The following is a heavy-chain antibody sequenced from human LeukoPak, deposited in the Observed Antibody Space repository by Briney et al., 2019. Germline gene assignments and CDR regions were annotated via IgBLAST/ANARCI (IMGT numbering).Heavy chain of an antibody. CDR2: ISSSSGYI. Sequence: GGSLRLSCAASGFTFSSYSMNWVRQAPGKGLEWVSSISSSSGYINYADSVKGRFTVSRDNAKNSLYLQMNSLRAEDTAVYYCARDSGYCSSTGCYVHYFDYWGQGTLVTVSS. CDR3: ARDSGYCSSTGCYVHYFDY. V-gene: IGHV3-21*01. J-gene: IGHJ4*02. D-gene: IGHD2-2*01. CDR1: GFTFSSYS.